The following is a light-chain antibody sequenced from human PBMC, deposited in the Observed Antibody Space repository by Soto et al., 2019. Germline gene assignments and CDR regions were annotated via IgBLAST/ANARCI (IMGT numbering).Light chain of an antibody. J-gene: IGKJ2*01. Sequence: DVVMTQSPLSLPVTLGQPATISCRSSQGLVYSDGNTYLNWLQQRPGQSPRRLIYLVSNRDSGVPDRFSGSGSGTDFTLEISSVEAEDLGVYYCVQSTHWPFTFGQGTKVDIK. CDR1: QGLVYSDGNTY. CDR2: LVS. V-gene: IGKV2-30*01. CDR3: VQSTHWPFT.